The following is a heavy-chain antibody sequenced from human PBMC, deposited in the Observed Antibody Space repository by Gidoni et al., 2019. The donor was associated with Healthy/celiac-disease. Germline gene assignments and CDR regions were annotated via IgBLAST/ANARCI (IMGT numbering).Heavy chain of an antibody. CDR3: ARAIIAAAGTVWFDP. J-gene: IGHJ5*02. CDR1: GYTFTGYY. Sequence: QVQLVQSGAEVKKPGASVKVSCKASGYTFTGYYMHWVRQAPGQGLEWMGWINPNSGGTNYAQKFQGRVTMTRDTSISTAYMELSRLRSDDTAVYYCARAIIAAAGTVWFDPWGQGTLVTVSS. V-gene: IGHV1-2*02. CDR2: INPNSGGT. D-gene: IGHD6-13*01.